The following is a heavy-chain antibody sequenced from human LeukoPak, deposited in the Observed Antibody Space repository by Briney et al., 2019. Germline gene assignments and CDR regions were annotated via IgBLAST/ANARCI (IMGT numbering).Heavy chain of an antibody. CDR1: GFTFSSYS. CDR2: ISSSSSTI. Sequence: GGSLRLSCAASGFTFSSYSMNWVRQAPGKGLEWVSYISSSSSTIYYADSVKGRFTISRDNAKNSLYLQMNSLRAEDTAVYYCAKYDSSGYYYPLDYWGQGTLVTVSS. D-gene: IGHD3-22*01. CDR3: AKYDSSGYYYPLDY. V-gene: IGHV3-48*04. J-gene: IGHJ4*02.